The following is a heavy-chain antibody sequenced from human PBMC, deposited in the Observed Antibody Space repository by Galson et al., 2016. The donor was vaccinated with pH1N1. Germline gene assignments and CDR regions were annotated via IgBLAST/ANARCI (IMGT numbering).Heavy chain of an antibody. D-gene: IGHD2-15*01. CDR3: AKASQYCRGGSCYANWLDP. J-gene: IGHJ5*02. Sequence: SLRLSCAASGFTFSSSGIHWVRQAPGKGLEWVAVISYDGSDQYYADSVKGRVTISRDNSKNTVYLLLNSVTTEDTAVYFCAKASQYCRGGSCYANWLDPWGQGTLVTVSS. CDR1: GFTFSSSG. CDR2: ISYDGSDQ. V-gene: IGHV3-30*18.